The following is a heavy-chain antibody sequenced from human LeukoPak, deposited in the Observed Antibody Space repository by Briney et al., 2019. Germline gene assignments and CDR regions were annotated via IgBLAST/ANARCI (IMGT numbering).Heavy chain of an antibody. J-gene: IGHJ6*03. D-gene: IGHD6-6*01. CDR2: INPSGGST. CDR3: ARTIAARPYYYYYYMDV. CDR1: GYTFTSYY. V-gene: IGHV1-46*01. Sequence: TSVKVSCKASGYTFTSYYMHWVRQAPGQGLEWMGIINPSGGSTSYAQKFQGRVTITRNTSISTAYMELSSLRSEDTAVYYCARTIAARPYYYYYYMDVWGKGTTVTISS.